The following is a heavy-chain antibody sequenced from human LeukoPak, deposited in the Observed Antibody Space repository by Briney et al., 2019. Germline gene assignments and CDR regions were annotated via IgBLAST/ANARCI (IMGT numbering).Heavy chain of an antibody. D-gene: IGHD7-27*01. CDR2: INTDGTTT. V-gene: IGHV3-74*01. CDR1: GFTFSSYW. J-gene: IGHJ4*02. CDR3: VRDKTGRDDY. Sequence: PGGSLRLSCAASGFTFSSYWIHWVRQAPGKGLVWVSRINTDGTTTTYADSVKGRFTISRDNAKNTLYLQMNSLRAEDTAVYYCVRDKTGRDDYWGRGTLVTVSS.